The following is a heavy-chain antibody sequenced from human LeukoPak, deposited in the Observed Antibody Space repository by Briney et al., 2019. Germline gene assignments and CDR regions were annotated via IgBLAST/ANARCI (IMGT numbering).Heavy chain of an antibody. D-gene: IGHD2/OR15-2a*01. J-gene: IGHJ1*01. Sequence: SETLSLTCTVSGGSISSSSYYWGWIRQPPGKGLEWIGSIYYSGSTYYNPSLKSRVTISVDTSKNQFSLKLSSVTAADTAVYYCAGDRSGTTEYWGQGTLVTVSS. CDR3: AGDRSGTTEY. V-gene: IGHV4-39*07. CDR2: IYYSGST. CDR1: GGSISSSSYY.